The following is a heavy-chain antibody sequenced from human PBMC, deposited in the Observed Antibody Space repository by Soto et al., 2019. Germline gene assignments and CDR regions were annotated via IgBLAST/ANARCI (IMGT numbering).Heavy chain of an antibody. CDR3: ARGEGGWETDAFDI. CDR1: GGSISSGGYY. D-gene: IGHD1-26*01. V-gene: IGHV4-31*03. J-gene: IGHJ3*02. CDR2: IYYSGST. Sequence: SETLSLTCTVSGGSISSGGYYWSWIRQHPEKGLEWIGYIYYSGSTYYNPSLKSRVTISVDTSKNQFSLKLSSVTAADTAVYYCARGEGGWETDAFDIWGQGTMVTVSS.